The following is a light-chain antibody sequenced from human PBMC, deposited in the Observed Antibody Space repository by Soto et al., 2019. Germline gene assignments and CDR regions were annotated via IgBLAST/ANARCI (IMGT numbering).Light chain of an antibody. CDR1: SSSIGSNT. CDR3: AAWDDSLNGWV. J-gene: IGLJ3*02. V-gene: IGLV1-44*01. Sequence: QSVLTQPPSASGTPGQRVTISCSGSSSSIGSNTVNWYQQLPGTAPKLLIYGNNQRPSGVPDRFSGSKSGTSASLAISGLQSEDEADYYCAAWDDSLNGWVFGGGTSSPS. CDR2: GNN.